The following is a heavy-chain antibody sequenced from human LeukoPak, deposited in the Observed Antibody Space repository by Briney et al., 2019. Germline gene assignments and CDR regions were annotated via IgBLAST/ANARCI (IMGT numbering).Heavy chain of an antibody. V-gene: IGHV4-4*07. D-gene: IGHD6-19*01. CDR3: AREYSSGWDYYYYYMDV. J-gene: IGHJ6*03. Sequence: PSETLSLTCTVSGGSISSYCWSWIRQPAGKGLEWIGRIYTSGSTNYNPSLKSRVTMSVDTSKNQFSLKLSSVTAADTAVYYCAREYSSGWDYYYYYMDVWGKGTTVTISS. CDR2: IYTSGST. CDR1: GGSISSYC.